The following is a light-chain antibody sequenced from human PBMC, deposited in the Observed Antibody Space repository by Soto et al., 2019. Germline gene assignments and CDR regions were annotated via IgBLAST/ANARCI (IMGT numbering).Light chain of an antibody. CDR3: QQTYRPPWT. J-gene: IGKJ1*01. Sequence: DIQMTQSPSSLSASVGDSVTITCRASQNISDYLNWYQHQPGKAPKLLIFATATLHRGVPGTISGRGSGTDFALTISSLQVEDFATYYCQQTYRPPWTFGKGTRVDIK. CDR1: QNISDY. V-gene: IGKV1-39*01. CDR2: ATA.